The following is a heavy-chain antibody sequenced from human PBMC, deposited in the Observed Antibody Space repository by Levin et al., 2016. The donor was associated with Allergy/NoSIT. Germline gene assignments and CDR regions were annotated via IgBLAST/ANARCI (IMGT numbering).Heavy chain of an antibody. D-gene: IGHD5-18*01. CDR1: GASVSSYH. CDR3: ARDRQHSYGRDLGL. J-gene: IGHJ4*02. V-gene: IGHV4-59*02. Sequence: SETLSLTCTVSGASVSSYHYNWLRQPPGEGLEWIGEIHDNGYINTNYNPALKSRATISVDTSKNQISLRLTSVTAADTAMYYCARDRQHSYGRDLGLWGQGSLVTVSS. CDR2: IHDNGYINT.